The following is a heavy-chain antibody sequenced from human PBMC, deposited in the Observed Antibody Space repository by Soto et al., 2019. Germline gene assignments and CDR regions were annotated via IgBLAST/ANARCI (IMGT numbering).Heavy chain of an antibody. V-gene: IGHV1-46*01. J-gene: IGHJ6*02. CDR1: GYTFTSYY. Sequence: ASVKVSCKASGYTFTSYYMHWVRQAPGQGLEWMGIINPSGGSTSYAQKFQGRVTMTRDTSTSTVYMELSSLRSEDTAVYYCAREEGHFGSYPGIAAAGKGAYYYYGMDVWGQGTTVTVSS. CDR3: AREEGHFGSYPGIAAAGKGAYYYYGMDV. D-gene: IGHD6-13*01. CDR2: INPSGGST.